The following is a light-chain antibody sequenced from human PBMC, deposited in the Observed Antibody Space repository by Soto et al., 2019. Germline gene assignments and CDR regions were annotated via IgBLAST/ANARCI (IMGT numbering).Light chain of an antibody. V-gene: IGLV2-14*03. CDR3: SSYTTSNTRQIV. CDR2: DVT. CDR1: SSDVGGYNY. J-gene: IGLJ1*01. Sequence: QSALTQPASVSGSPGQSITISCTGTSSDVGGYNYVSWYQHHPGKAPKLIIYDVTSRPSGVSIRFFGSKSDNTASLTTSGLQPEDEADYHCSSYTTSNTRQIVFGTGTKVTVL.